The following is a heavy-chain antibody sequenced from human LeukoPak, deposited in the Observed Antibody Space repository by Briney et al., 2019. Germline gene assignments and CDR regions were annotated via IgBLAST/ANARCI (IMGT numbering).Heavy chain of an antibody. J-gene: IGHJ4*02. CDR3: ARDSLGGSYFDY. Sequence: SETLSLTCTVSGGXISSYYWSWIRQPPGKGLEWIGYIYYSGSTNYNPSLKSRVTISVDTSKNQFSLKLSSVTAADTAVYYCARDSLGGSYFDYWGQGTLVTVSS. D-gene: IGHD1-26*01. CDR1: GGXISSYY. V-gene: IGHV4-59*01. CDR2: IYYSGST.